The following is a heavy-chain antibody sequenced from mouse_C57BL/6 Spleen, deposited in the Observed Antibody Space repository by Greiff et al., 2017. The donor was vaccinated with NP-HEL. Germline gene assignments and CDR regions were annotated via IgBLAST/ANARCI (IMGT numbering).Heavy chain of an antibody. J-gene: IGHJ4*01. Sequence: QVHVKQPGAELVMPGASVKLSCKASGYTFTSYWMHWVKQRPGQGLEWIGEIDPSDSYTNYNQKFKGKSTLTVDKSSSTAYMQLSSLTSEDSAVYYCARRDGNSYAMDYWGQGTSVTVSS. CDR3: ARRDGNSYAMDY. D-gene: IGHD2-1*01. V-gene: IGHV1-69*01. CDR2: IDPSDSYT. CDR1: GYTFTSYW.